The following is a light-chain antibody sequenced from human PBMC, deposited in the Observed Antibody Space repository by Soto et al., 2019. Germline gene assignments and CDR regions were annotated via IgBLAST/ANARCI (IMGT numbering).Light chain of an antibody. J-gene: IGKJ5*01. CDR2: AAS. CDR1: QSISSY. V-gene: IGKV1-39*01. CDR3: QQSYSTPAIT. Sequence: DIPMTRSPSAMGPSVGDRVTTTCRPSQSISSYLNWYQQQPRKAPKLLLYAASSLQSGVPPTFSSSGCGTDFSLIISSLQPEDFATYDGQQSYSTPAITVGQGTRLEIK.